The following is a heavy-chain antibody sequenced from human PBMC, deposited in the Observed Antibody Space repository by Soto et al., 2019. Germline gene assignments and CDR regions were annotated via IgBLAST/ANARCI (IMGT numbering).Heavy chain of an antibody. CDR1: GFTFSSYA. CDR3: VKELAAAGTGLDYFDY. D-gene: IGHD6-13*01. J-gene: IGHJ4*02. V-gene: IGHV3-64D*06. CDR2: ISSNGGST. Sequence: EVQLVESGGGLVQPGGSLRLSCSASGFTFSSYAMHWVRQGPGKGLEYVSAISSNGGSTYYADSVKGRFTISRDNSKNTLYLQMSSLRAEDTAVYYCVKELAAAGTGLDYFDYWGQGTLVTVSS.